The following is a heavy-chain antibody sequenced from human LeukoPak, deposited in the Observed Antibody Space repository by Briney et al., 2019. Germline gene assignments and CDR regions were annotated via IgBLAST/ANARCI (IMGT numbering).Heavy chain of an antibody. Sequence: SQTLCLTCTVSGGSITSGSYYWAWIRQPAGKGLEWVGRIYTSGSTTYNPSLKCRVIISVDTSKNQLSLKLGSVTAADTAVYYCARSHDSSGYSSRADASDIWGQGTMVTVSS. V-gene: IGHV4-61*02. CDR3: ARSHDSSGYSSRADASDI. J-gene: IGHJ3*02. CDR1: GGSITSGSYY. CDR2: IYTSGST. D-gene: IGHD3-22*01.